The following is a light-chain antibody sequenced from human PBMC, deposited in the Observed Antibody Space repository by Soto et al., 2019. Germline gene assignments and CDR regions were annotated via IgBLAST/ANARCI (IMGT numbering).Light chain of an antibody. CDR3: CSYGGSSTAI. J-gene: IGLJ2*01. CDR1: SSDVGSDNL. CDR2: EGS. V-gene: IGLV2-23*01. Sequence: QSALTQPASVSGSPGQSITISCTGTSSDVGSDNLVSWYQQHPGKAPKLMIYEGSKRPSGVSNRFSGSKSGNTASLTISGLQAEDEADYYCCSYGGSSTAIFGGGTKLTVL.